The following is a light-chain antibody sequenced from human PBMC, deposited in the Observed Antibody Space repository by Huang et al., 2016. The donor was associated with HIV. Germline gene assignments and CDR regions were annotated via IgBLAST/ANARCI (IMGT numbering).Light chain of an antibody. Sequence: EIVLTQSPGTLSLSPGERATLSCRASQSVRSSSLAWYQQKPGQSPGLLIFVASNRATAIPDRFSGSGSATDFTLTISRLEPEDFAVYYCQQYGSSPLTFGGGTKVEIK. CDR3: QQYGSSPLT. J-gene: IGKJ4*01. CDR1: QSVRSSS. V-gene: IGKV3-20*01. CDR2: VAS.